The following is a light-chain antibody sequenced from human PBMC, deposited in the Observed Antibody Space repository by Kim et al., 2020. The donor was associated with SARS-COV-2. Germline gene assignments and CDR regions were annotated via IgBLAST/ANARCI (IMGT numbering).Light chain of an antibody. CDR3: ETWDSNNKWV. CDR2: LEGSGSY. CDR1: SGHSSYI. J-gene: IGLJ3*02. V-gene: IGLV4-60*03. Sequence: VKLTCTLSSGHSSYIIAWHQQQPGKAPRYLMKLEGSGSYNKGSGIPDRLAGSSSGADRYLTISNLQSEDEADYYCETWDSNNKWVFGGGTQLTVL.